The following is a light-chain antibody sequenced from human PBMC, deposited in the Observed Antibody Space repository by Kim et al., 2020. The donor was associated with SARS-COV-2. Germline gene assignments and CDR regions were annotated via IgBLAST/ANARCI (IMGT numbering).Light chain of an antibody. J-gene: IGKJ1*01. V-gene: IGKV1-27*01. CDR1: QDISNY. CDR3: QKYNSALET. Sequence: DIQLTQSPSSLSASVGDRVTITCRASQDISNYLVWYQQKPGKCPKLLIYGATSLQLGVPSRFRGMGSGTHFTLTISSLQPEDVATYYCQKYNSALETFGQGTKVDIK. CDR2: GAT.